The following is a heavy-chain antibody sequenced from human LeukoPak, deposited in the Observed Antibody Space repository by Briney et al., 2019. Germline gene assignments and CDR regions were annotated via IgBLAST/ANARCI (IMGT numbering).Heavy chain of an antibody. D-gene: IGHD3-16*01. Sequence: VASVTVSCKASGYTFTSYDINWVRQAPGQGLEWMGWMNPNSGNTDYAQKFQGRVTMTRNTSISTAYMELSSLRSEDTAVYYCARAARLGDNPHFDYWGQGTLVTVSS. CDR3: ARAARLGDNPHFDY. J-gene: IGHJ4*02. CDR1: GYTFTSYD. CDR2: MNPNSGNT. V-gene: IGHV1-8*01.